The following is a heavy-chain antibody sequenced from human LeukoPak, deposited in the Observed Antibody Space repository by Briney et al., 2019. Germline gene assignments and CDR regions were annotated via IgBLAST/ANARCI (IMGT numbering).Heavy chain of an antibody. V-gene: IGHV1-2*02. CDR1: GYTFTGYY. CDR2: INPNSGGT. J-gene: IGHJ4*02. D-gene: IGHD4-23*01. CDR3: ARGYGGNSVQDY. Sequence: ASVTVSCTASGYTFTGYYMHWVRQAPGQGLEWMGWINPNSGGTNYAQKFQGRVTMTRDTSISTAYMELSRLRSDDTAVYYCARGYGGNSVQDYWGQGTLVSVSS.